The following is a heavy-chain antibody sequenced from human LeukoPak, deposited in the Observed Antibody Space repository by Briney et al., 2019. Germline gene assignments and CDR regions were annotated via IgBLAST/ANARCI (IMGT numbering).Heavy chain of an antibody. CDR2: IKEDGSEK. J-gene: IGHJ4*02. CDR1: GFTFSTYV. CDR3: VRYTRRYPFDY. D-gene: IGHD2-2*02. Sequence: PVGSLRLSCAASGFTFSTYVMSWVRQAPGKGLEWVANIKEDGSEKYYVDSVRGRFTISRDNAKNSLSLQMNSLRAEDTAVYYCVRYTRRYPFDYWGQGTLVTVSS. V-gene: IGHV3-7*04.